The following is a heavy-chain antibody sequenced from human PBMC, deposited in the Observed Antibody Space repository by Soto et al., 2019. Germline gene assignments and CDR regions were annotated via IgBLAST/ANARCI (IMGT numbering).Heavy chain of an antibody. CDR3: ARGRGMVRGVRIDY. CDR1: GYTFTSYD. Sequence: QVQLVQSGAEVKKPGASVKVSCKASGYTFTSYDINWVRQATGQGLEWMGWMNPNSGNTGYAQKFQGRVTMTRSTSISTADMELSSLRSEDTAVYYCARGRGMVRGVRIDYWGQGTLVTVSS. CDR2: MNPNSGNT. D-gene: IGHD3-10*01. J-gene: IGHJ4*02. V-gene: IGHV1-8*01.